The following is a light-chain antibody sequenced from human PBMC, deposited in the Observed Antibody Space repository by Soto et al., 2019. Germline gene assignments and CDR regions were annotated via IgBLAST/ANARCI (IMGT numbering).Light chain of an antibody. CDR3: SSFSGSSTLV. J-gene: IGLJ2*01. CDR1: SSDVGSYNY. CDR2: EVK. Sequence: QSALTQPASVSGSPGQSITISCTGTSSDVGSYNYVSWYQQHLGKAPKLIIYEVKNRPSGVSNRFSGSKSGNTASLTISGLQGDADADYYCSSFSGSSTLVFGGGTKLTVL. V-gene: IGLV2-14*01.